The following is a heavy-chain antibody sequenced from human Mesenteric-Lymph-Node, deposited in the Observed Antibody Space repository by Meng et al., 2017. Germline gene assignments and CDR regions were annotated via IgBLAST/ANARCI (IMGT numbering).Heavy chain of an antibody. D-gene: IGHD3-10*01. J-gene: IGHJ3*02. CDR2: INPNSGGT. CDR1: GYTFTGYY. CDR3: AREFPGRWEFLAQDAFDI. V-gene: IGHV1-2*02. Sequence: ASVKVSCKASGYTFTGYYMHWVRQAPGQGLEWMGWINPNSGGTNYAQKFQGRVTMTRDTSISTAYMELSRLRSDDTAVYYCAREFPGRWEFLAQDAFDIWGQGKTV.